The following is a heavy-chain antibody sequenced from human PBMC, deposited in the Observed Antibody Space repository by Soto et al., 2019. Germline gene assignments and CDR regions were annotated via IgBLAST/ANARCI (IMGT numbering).Heavy chain of an antibody. CDR2: VYYNGNT. V-gene: IGHV4-30-4*01. CDR1: GASITTGDYY. J-gene: IGHJ3*01. CDR3: AKYQGLIDVFDV. D-gene: IGHD6-19*01. Sequence: QVQLQESGPGLLKPSQTLSLTCSVSGASITTGDYYWSWIRQSPGRGLEWIAYVYYNGNTYYNPSLESRLSISVDTSKSQFSLKLHSVTAADTAVYYCAKYQGLIDVFDVWVQGTMVTVSS.